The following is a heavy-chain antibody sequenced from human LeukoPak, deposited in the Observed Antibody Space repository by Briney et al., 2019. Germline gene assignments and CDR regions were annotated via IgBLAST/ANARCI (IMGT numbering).Heavy chain of an antibody. D-gene: IGHD3-3*01. CDR3: ARAGTRFLEWFPRSYFDY. CDR1: GYTFTSYG. CDR2: ISAYNGNT. J-gene: IGHJ4*02. V-gene: IGHV1-18*01. Sequence: ASVKVSCKASGYTFTSYGISWVRQAPGQGLEWMGWISAYNGNTNYAQKLQGRVTMTRDTSISTAYMELSRLRSDDTAVYYCARAGTRFLEWFPRSYFDYWGQGTLVTVSS.